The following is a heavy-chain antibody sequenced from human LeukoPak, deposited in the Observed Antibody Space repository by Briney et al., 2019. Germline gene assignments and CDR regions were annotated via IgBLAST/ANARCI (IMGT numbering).Heavy chain of an antibody. Sequence: GGSLRLSCAASGFAFSSYAMSWVRQPPGKGLEWVSVISRRDDYTYYADSVKGRFTISRDNSKSTLYLQMNSLRAEDTAVFYCAKGGQTDRFDYWGQGALVTVSS. CDR1: GFAFSSYA. CDR3: AKGGQTDRFDY. J-gene: IGHJ4*02. CDR2: ISRRDDYT. V-gene: IGHV3-23*01. D-gene: IGHD5-12*01.